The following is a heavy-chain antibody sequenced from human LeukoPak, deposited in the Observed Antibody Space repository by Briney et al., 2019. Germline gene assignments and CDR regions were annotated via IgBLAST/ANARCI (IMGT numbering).Heavy chain of an antibody. CDR1: GYTFTGYY. J-gene: IGHJ4*02. CDR2: INPNSGGT. Sequence: ASVKVSCKASGYTFTGYYMHWVRQAPGQGLEWMGRINPNSGGTNYAQKFQGRVTMTRDTSISTAYMELSRLRSDDTAVYYCARPKYYYDSSGQHYYFDYWGQGTLVTASS. D-gene: IGHD3-22*01. CDR3: ARPKYYYDSSGQHYYFDY. V-gene: IGHV1-2*06.